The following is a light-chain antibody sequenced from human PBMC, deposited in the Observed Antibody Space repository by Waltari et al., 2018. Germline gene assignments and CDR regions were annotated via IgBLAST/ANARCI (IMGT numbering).Light chain of an antibody. CDR1: FSNIEIHY. J-gene: IGLJ3*02. CDR3: ATWDTNLGSVV. V-gene: IGLV1-51*01. Sequence: QSVLPQPPSVSAAPGQTVTIPCSGSFSNIEIHYVSWYQQFPQSAPKVVIYDNNNRASGIPDRFSGSRSGASATLDITGLQSADEAEYYCATWDTNLGSVVFGGGTQLTVL. CDR2: DNN.